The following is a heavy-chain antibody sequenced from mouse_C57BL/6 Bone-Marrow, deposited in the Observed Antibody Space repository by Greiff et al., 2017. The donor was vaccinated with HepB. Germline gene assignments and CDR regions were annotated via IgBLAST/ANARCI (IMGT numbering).Heavy chain of an antibody. V-gene: IGHV1-80*01. CDR2: IYPGDGDT. D-gene: IGHD1-1*01. CDR3: ARPPYYYGSRAPAMDY. CDR1: GYAFSSYW. J-gene: IGHJ4*01. Sequence: QVQLQQSGAELVKPGASVKISCKASGYAFSSYWMNWVKQRPGKGLEWIGQIYPGDGDTNYNGKFKGKATLTADKSSSTAYMQLSSLTSEDSAVYFCARPPYYYGSRAPAMDYWGQGTSVTVSS.